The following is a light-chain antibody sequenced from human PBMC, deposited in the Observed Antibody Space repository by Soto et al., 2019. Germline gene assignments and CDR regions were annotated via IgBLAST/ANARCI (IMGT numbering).Light chain of an antibody. CDR3: QQIYSIPIT. CDR2: AAS. Sequence: DIQMTQSPSSVSASIGDRVTITCRASQGINNWLAWYQQKPGKAPKLLIYAASSLQSGVPSRFSGSGYGTDFTLTISSLQPEDVATYYCQQIYSIPITFGQGTRLEIK. CDR1: QGINNW. V-gene: IGKV1-12*01. J-gene: IGKJ5*01.